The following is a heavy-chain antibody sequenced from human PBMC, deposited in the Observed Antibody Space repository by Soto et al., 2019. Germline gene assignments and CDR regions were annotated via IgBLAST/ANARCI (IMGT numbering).Heavy chain of an antibody. CDR3: ARGREIRDYGDYGLGYYYYYGMDV. D-gene: IGHD4-17*01. V-gene: IGHV4-34*01. J-gene: IGHJ6*02. Sequence: SETLSLTCAVYGGSFSGYYWSWIRQPPGKGLERIGEINHSGSTNYNPSLKSRVTISVDTSKNQFSLKLSSVTAADTAVYYCARGREIRDYGDYGLGYYYYYGMDVWGQGTTVTVSS. CDR1: GGSFSGYY. CDR2: INHSGST.